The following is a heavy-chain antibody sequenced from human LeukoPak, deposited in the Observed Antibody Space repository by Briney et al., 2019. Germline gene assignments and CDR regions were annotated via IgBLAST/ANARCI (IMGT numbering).Heavy chain of an antibody. V-gene: IGHV4-59*01. CDR3: ARTPPITYYDFWSGYYMGYFDY. CDR1: GGSISSYY. D-gene: IGHD3-3*01. CDR2: IYYSGST. J-gene: IGHJ4*02. Sequence: SETLSLTCTVSGGSISSYYWSWIRQPPGKGLEWIGYIYYSGSTNYNPSLKSPVTISVDTSKNQFSLKLSSVTAADTAVYYCARTPPITYYDFWSGYYMGYFDYWGQGTLVTVSS.